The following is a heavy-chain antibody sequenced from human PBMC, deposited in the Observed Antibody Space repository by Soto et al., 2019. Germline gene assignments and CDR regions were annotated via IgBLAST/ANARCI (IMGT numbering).Heavy chain of an antibody. CDR1: GGSISSYY. CDR3: ATSVGATVNYFDY. CDR2: IYYSGST. J-gene: IGHJ4*02. D-gene: IGHD1-26*01. V-gene: IGHV4-59*01. Sequence: TLSLTCTVSGGSISSYYWSWIRQPPGKGLEWIGYIYYSGSTNYNPSLKSRVTISVDTSKNQFSLKLSSVTAADTAVYYCATSVGATVNYFDYWGQGTLVTVSS.